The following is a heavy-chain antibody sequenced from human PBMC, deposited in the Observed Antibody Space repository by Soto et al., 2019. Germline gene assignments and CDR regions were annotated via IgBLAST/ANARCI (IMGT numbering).Heavy chain of an antibody. Sequence: PVWSLRLSCSTSLFTFSNYWMHWVRQAPGKGPVWVSRINEDESNTNYADSVKGRFTISRDNAKNTLYLQMNSLRAEDTAVYYCARGLFLDYWGQGTRVTVSS. D-gene: IGHD3-3*01. CDR1: LFTFSNYW. CDR2: INEDESNT. V-gene: IGHV3-74*01. J-gene: IGHJ4*02. CDR3: ARGLFLDY.